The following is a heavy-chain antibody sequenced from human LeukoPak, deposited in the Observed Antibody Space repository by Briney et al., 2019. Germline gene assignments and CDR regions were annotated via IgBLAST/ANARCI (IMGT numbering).Heavy chain of an antibody. CDR1: GGSFSGYY. CDR2: INHSGST. V-gene: IGHV4-34*01. D-gene: IGHD3-16*02. CDR3: ARLHYVWGSYRRAGFFDY. Sequence: SETLSLTCAVYGGSFSGYYWSWIRQPPGKGLEWIGEINHSGSTNYNPSLKSRVTISVDTSKNQFSLKLSSVTAADTAVYYCARLHYVWGSYRRAGFFDYWGQGTLVTVSS. J-gene: IGHJ4*02.